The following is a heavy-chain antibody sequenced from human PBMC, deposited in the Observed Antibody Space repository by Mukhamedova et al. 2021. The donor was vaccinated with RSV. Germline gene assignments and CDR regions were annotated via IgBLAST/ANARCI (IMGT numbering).Heavy chain of an antibody. J-gene: IGHJ4*01. CDR2: MNPNSGNT. CDR3: ARVRRGPGYDYVWGRYRYGRYYFDY. V-gene: IGHV1-8*01. Sequence: QATGQGLEWMGWMNPNSGNTGYAQKFQGRVTMTRNTSISTAYMELSSLRSEDTAVYYCARVRRGPGYDYVWGRYRYGRYYFDYWG. D-gene: IGHD3-16*02.